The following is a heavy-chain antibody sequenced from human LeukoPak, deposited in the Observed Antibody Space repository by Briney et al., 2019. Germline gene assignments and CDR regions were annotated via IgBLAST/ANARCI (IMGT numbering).Heavy chain of an antibody. V-gene: IGHV1-2*02. Sequence: ASVKVSCKASGYTFTGYYMHWVRQAPGQGLEWMGWINPNSGGTNYAQKFQGRVTMTRDTSISTAYMELSRLRSDDPAVYYCARDLSDCSGGSCYYYYYMDVWGKGTTVTVSS. CDR2: INPNSGGT. CDR3: ARDLSDCSGGSCYYYYYMDV. J-gene: IGHJ6*03. CDR1: GYTFTGYY. D-gene: IGHD2-15*01.